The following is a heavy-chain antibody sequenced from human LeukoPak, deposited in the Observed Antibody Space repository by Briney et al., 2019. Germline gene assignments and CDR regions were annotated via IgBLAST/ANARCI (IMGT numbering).Heavy chain of an antibody. CDR3: AGGPKGGSDY. Sequence: PGGSLRLSCAASGITVSSNYMSWVRQAPGKGLEWVSILYSGGSTHYTDSVKGRFTISRDSSKNTLYLQMNSLRVEDTAVYYCAGGPKGGSDYWGQGTLVTVSS. V-gene: IGHV3-53*01. CDR1: GITVSSNY. D-gene: IGHD1-26*01. J-gene: IGHJ4*02. CDR2: LYSGGST.